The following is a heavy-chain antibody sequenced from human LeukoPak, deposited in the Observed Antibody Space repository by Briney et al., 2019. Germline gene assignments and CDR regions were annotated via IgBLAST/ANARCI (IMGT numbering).Heavy chain of an antibody. CDR1: GGSISSYY. D-gene: IGHD2-21*02. J-gene: IGHJ5*02. CDR3: GKEGCGGGGNCYLYYFPRWVDP. V-gene: IGHV4-4*07. Sequence: SETLSLTCTVSGGSISSYYWSWIRQPAGKGLEWIGRIYTSGSTNYNPSLKSRVTMSVDTSKNQFSLKLSSVTAADTAVYYWGKEGCGGGGNCYLYYFPRWVDPWGQGTLVTVSS. CDR2: IYTSGST.